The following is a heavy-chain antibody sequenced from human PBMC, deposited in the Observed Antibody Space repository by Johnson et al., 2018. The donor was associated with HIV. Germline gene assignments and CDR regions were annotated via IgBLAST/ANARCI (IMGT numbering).Heavy chain of an antibody. V-gene: IGHV3-30*09. CDR2: ISYDGSNK. CDR3: ASGDDDGF. Sequence: WVRQAPGKGLEWVAVISYDGSNKYYADSVKGRFAISRDNSKNTLYLQMNSLRAEDTAVYYCASGDDDGFWGRGTLVTVSS. J-gene: IGHJ4*03. D-gene: IGHD5-12*01.